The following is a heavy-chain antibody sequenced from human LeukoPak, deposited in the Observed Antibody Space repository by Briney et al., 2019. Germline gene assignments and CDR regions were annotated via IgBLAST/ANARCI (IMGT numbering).Heavy chain of an antibody. D-gene: IGHD5-18*01. Sequence: GGSLRLSCSTSGFTFKNHAMGWVRQAPGQGLEWVSGISGPGDSTYYADSVKGRFIISRDNSKNTLYLQMDGRRGEDTAVYFCAKGAKLWKTYYFDYGGQGTLVTVSS. CDR3: AKGAKLWKTYYFDY. CDR1: GFTFKNHA. CDR2: ISGPGDST. J-gene: IGHJ4*02. V-gene: IGHV3-23*01.